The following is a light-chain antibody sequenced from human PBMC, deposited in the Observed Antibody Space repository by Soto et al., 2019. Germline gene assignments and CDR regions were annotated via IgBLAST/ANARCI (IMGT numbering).Light chain of an antibody. CDR3: QKSGGT. V-gene: IGKV1-27*01. J-gene: IGKJ1*01. CDR1: QGISNY. CDR2: AAS. Sequence: DIQMTQSPSSLSASVGDRVTITCRASQGISNYLAWYQQKPGKVPKLLIYAASTLQSGVPSRFSGSGSGTDFTHTISSLQPEDVATYCCQKSGGTFGQGTKGEI.